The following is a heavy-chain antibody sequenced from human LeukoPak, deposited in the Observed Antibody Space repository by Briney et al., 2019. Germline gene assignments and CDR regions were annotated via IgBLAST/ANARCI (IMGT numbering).Heavy chain of an antibody. Sequence: GGSLRLSCAASGFTFSSYGMHWVRQAPGKGLEWVALISYDGINKYYTDSVKGRFTISRDISKNTLYLQMNSLRAEDTAVYFCATAAPASGWYFDYWGQGTLVTVSS. CDR2: ISYDGINK. V-gene: IGHV3-30*03. CDR1: GFTFSSYG. J-gene: IGHJ4*02. CDR3: ATAAPASGWYFDY. D-gene: IGHD6-19*01.